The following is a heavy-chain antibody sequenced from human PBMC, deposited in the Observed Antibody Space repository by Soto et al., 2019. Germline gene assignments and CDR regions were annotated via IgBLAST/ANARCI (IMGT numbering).Heavy chain of an antibody. CDR3: AKDSLTSGGGDCYPSSGPDY. CDR1: GFTFSSYA. Sequence: PGGSLRLSCAASGFTFSSYAMSWVRQAPGKGLEWVSAISGSGGSTYYADSVKGRFTISRDNSKNTLYLQMNSLRAEDTAVYYCAKDSLTSGGGDCYPSSGPDYWGQGTLVTVSS. CDR2: ISGSGGST. D-gene: IGHD2-21*02. V-gene: IGHV3-23*01. J-gene: IGHJ4*02.